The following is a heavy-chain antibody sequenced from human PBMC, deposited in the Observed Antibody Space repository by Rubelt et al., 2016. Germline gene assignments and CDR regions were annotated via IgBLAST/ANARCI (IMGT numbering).Heavy chain of an antibody. D-gene: IGHD5-12*01. CDR2: IVVGSGNT. Sequence: QLVQSGAEVKKPGTSVKVSCKASGFTFTSSAVQWVRQARGQRLEWIGWIVVGSGNTNYAQKFQERVTITRDMPTSTAYMGLSSRRSEETAVYYCAADSGYGPSMDVWGQGTTVTVSS. V-gene: IGHV1-58*01. CDR3: AADSGYGPSMDV. CDR1: GFTFTSSA. J-gene: IGHJ6*02.